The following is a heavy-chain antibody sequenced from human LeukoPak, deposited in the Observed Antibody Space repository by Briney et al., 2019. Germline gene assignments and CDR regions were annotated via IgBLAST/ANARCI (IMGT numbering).Heavy chain of an antibody. J-gene: IGHJ4*02. V-gene: IGHV3-33*01. D-gene: IGHD3-22*01. CDR1: GFTFSTYA. CDR2: IWDNGSNE. Sequence: GGSLRLSCAASGFTFSTYAMHWVRQAPGKGLEWVALIWDNGSNEDYADSVKGRFTISRDNSKNTLYLQMNSLRAEDTAVYYCARDYGYSPLDYWGQGTLVTVSS. CDR3: ARDYGYSPLDY.